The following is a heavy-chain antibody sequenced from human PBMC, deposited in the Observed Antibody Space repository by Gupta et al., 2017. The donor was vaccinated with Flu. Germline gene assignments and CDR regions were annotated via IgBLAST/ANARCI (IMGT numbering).Heavy chain of an antibody. J-gene: IGHJ6*01. V-gene: IGHV4-59*01. Sequence: HVELPESGPWLLMPPEPRAIICTVSGGAISGCYWGWIRHPPGRNLEWFGYIHSGGNTRYNPSVDRRVTISVDTSKDHFSLNLSSVTAADTATYYCARHIRGYFAGSDEYFYGFDVWGQGTTVTVSS. CDR1: GGAISGCY. CDR2: IHSGGNT. CDR3: ARHIRGYFAGSDEYFYGFDV. D-gene: IGHD2/OR15-2a*01.